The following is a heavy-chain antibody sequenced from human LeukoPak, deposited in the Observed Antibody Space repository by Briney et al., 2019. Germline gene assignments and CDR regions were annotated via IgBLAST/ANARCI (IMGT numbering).Heavy chain of an antibody. J-gene: IGHJ4*02. CDR2: INPNSGGT. Sequence: GASVKVSCKASGYTFTGYYMHWVRQAPGQGLEWMGWINPNSGGTNYAQKFQGRVTMTRDTSISTAYMELSRLRSDDTAVYYCARTGYSGSYSPDYWGQGTLVTVSS. V-gene: IGHV1-2*02. D-gene: IGHD1-26*01. CDR3: ARTGYSGSYSPDY. CDR1: GYTFTGYY.